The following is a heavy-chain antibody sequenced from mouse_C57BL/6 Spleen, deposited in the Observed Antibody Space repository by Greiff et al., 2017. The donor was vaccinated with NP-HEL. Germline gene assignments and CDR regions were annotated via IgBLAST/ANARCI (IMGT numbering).Heavy chain of an antibody. CDR3: SRNWAGWFAY. J-gene: IGHJ3*01. Sequence: VQLQQSGPELVKPGASVKISCKASGYSFTDYNMNWVKQSTGKSLEWIGVINPNYGTTSYNQKFKGKATLTVDQSSSTAYMQLNSLTPEAAEVYYCSRNWAGWFAYWGQGTLVTVSA. D-gene: IGHD4-1*01. CDR1: GYSFTDYN. V-gene: IGHV1-39*01. CDR2: INPNYGTT.